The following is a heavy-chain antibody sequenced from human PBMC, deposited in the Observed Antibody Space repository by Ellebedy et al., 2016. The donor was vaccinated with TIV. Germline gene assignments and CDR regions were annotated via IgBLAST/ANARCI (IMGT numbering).Heavy chain of an antibody. CDR2: IYYSGST. CDR3: ARGGRITMVRGSLVVDY. V-gene: IGHV4-59*01. Sequence: SETLSLTCTVSGGSISSYYWSWIRQPPGKGLEWIGYIYYSGSTNYNPSLKSRVTISVDTSKNQFSLKLSSVTAADTAVYYCARGGRITMVRGSLVVDYWGQGTLVTVSS. D-gene: IGHD3-10*01. J-gene: IGHJ4*02. CDR1: GGSISSYY.